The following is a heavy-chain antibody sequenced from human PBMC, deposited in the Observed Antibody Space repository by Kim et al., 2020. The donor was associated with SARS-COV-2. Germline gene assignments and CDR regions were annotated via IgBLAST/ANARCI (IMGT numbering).Heavy chain of an antibody. CDR1: GGTFSSYA. J-gene: IGHJ6*02. CDR3: ASHRLYCSGGSCYSALGYYGVDG. V-gene: IGHV1-69*10. D-gene: IGHD2-15*01. Sequence: SVKVSCKTSGGTFSSYAISWVRQAPGQGLEWMGRIIPILGIANYAQKFQGRVTITAAKSTSTAYMELSSLRSEDTAVYYCASHRLYCSGGSCYSALGYYGVDGWGQGTTVTVSS. CDR2: IIPILGIA.